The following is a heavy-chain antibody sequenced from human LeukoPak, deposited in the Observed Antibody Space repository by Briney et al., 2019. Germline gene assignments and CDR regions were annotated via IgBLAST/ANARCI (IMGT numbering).Heavy chain of an antibody. J-gene: IGHJ6*02. Sequence: GGSLRLSCAASGFTFSSYIMHWVRQAPGKGLEWVAVISYDESNKYYADSVKGRFTISRDNSKNTLYLQMNTLRAEDTAVYYCARNRVYCSSTSCYEGYYGMDVWGQGTTVTVSS. CDR2: ISYDESNK. V-gene: IGHV3-30-3*01. CDR3: ARNRVYCSSTSCYEGYYGMDV. D-gene: IGHD2-2*01. CDR1: GFTFSSYI.